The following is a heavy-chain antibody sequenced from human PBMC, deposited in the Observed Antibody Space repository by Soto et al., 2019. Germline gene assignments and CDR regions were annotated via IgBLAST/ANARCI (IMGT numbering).Heavy chain of an antibody. CDR3: VQSRCGGDCLEIYSSHAYNGLDV. Sequence: QVTLEESGPTLVKPTQTLTLTCTVSGLSLRTTGVGVGWVRQPPGKALEWLALLYWDDDQRYSPSLRSRLTIAKDISEKQVVLTMTNMDTVDTATYYCVQSRCGGDCLEIYSSHAYNGLDVWGQGTTVTVSS. CDR1: GLSLRTTGVG. CDR2: LYWDDDQ. J-gene: IGHJ6*02. V-gene: IGHV2-5*02. D-gene: IGHD2-21*02.